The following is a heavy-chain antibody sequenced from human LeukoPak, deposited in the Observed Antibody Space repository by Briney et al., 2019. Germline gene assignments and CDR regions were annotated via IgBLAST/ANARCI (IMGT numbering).Heavy chain of an antibody. CDR1: GGTFSSYA. V-gene: IGHV1-69*04. J-gene: IGHJ4*02. CDR3: ARGLVDTDFDY. CDR2: IIPILGIA. D-gene: IGHD5-18*01. Sequence: SVKVSCKASGGTFSSYAIIWVRQAPGQGLEWMGRIIPILGIANYAQKFQGRVTITADKSTSTAYMELSSLRSEDTAVYYCARGLVDTDFDYWGQGTLVTVSS.